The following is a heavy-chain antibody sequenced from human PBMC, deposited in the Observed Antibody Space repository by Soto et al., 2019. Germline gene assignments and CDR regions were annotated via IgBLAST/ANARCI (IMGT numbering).Heavy chain of an antibody. D-gene: IGHD2-21*02. CDR1: GYTFTSYY. J-gene: IGHJ3*02. CDR2: INPSGGST. V-gene: IGHV1-46*01. CDR3: AGTLLAYCGGDCYYDAFDI. Sequence: ASVKVSCKASGYTFTSYYMHWVRQAPGQGLEWMGIINPSGGSTSYAQKFQGRVTMTRGTSTSTVYMELSSLRSEDTAVYYCAGTLLAYCGGDCYYDAFDIWGQGTMVTVSS.